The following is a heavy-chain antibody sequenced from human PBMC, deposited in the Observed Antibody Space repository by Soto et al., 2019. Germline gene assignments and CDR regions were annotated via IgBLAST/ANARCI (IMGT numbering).Heavy chain of an antibody. D-gene: IGHD3-16*01. CDR3: AIGALGSYYVDY. CDR1: GFTFNNYW. Sequence: EVQLVESGGGLFQPGGSLRLSCAASGFTFNNYWIHWVRQAPGKGLVWVSRIKYDATSTNYADSVKGRFSISRDNAKNTVYLQMSSLRGDDTAVYYCAIGALGSYYVDYWVQGPLVTVSS. J-gene: IGHJ4*02. CDR2: IKYDATST. V-gene: IGHV3-74*01.